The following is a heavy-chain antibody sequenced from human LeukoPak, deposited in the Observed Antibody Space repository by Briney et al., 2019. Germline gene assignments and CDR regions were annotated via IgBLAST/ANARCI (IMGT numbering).Heavy chain of an antibody. V-gene: IGHV1-2*06. CDR3: ARDPIMITFGGVIDLYYFDY. CDR1: GYTFTGYY. CDR2: INPNSGGT. J-gene: IGHJ4*02. Sequence: ASVKVSCKASGYTFTGYYMHWVRQAPGQGLEWMGRINPNSGGTNYAQKFQGRVTMTRDTSISTAYMELSRLRSDDTAVYYCARDPIMITFGGVIDLYYFDYWGQGTLVTVSS. D-gene: IGHD3-16*02.